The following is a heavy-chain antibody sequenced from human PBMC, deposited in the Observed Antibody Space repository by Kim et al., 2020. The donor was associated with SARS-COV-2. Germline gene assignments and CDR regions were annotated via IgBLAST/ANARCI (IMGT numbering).Heavy chain of an antibody. V-gene: IGHV3-11*06. J-gene: IGHJ6*02. D-gene: IGHD3-22*01. CDR3: ARGYYDSSGYYYYYYYGMDV. Sequence: RFTISRDNAKNSLYLQMNSLRAEDTAVYYCARGYYDSSGYYYYYYYGMDVWGQGTTVTVSS.